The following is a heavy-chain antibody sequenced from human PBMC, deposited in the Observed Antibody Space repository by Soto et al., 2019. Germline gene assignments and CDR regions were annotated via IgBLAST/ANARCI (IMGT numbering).Heavy chain of an antibody. J-gene: IGHJ4*02. CDR3: ARDAEGYYDSSGYSRGVGYYFDY. CDR2: IIPIFGTA. Sequence: QVQLVQSGAEVKKPGSSVKVSCKASGGTFSSYAISWVRQAPGQGLEWMGGIIPIFGTANYAQKFQGRVTISADESTSTAYMELSSLRYEDTAVYYCARDAEGYYDSSGYSRGVGYYFDYWGQGTLVTVSS. D-gene: IGHD3-22*01. V-gene: IGHV1-69*12. CDR1: GGTFSSYA.